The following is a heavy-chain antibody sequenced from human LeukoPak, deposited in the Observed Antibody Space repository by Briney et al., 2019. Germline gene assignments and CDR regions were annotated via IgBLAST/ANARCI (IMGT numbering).Heavy chain of an antibody. CDR1: GFTISFYW. V-gene: IGHV3-7*04. Sequence: GGSLRLSCAASGFTISFYWMSWVRQAPGRGLEWVANINQVASEKNYVDSVKGRFTISRDNAKNSLYLQMNSVRAEDTAMYYCVRDGGYYGPDSWGQGALVSVSS. D-gene: IGHD3-10*01. CDR3: VRDGGYYGPDS. CDR2: INQVASEK. J-gene: IGHJ4*02.